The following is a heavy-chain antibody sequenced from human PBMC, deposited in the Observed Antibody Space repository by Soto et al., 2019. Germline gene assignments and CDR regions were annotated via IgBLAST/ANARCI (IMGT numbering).Heavy chain of an antibody. CDR1: GFSVSSNS. V-gene: IGHV3-53*02. CDR3: ARRYIVGVAGDY. D-gene: IGHD1-26*01. CDR2: IYSGGTT. Sequence: VQLVETGGGMIQPGGSLRLSCAVSGFSVSSNSMSWVRQAPGKGLEWVSLIYSGGTTSYADSVKGRFIISRDSSKNTLFLQMNSLRVEGTAVYYCARRYIVGVAGDYWGQGTLVTVSS. J-gene: IGHJ4*02.